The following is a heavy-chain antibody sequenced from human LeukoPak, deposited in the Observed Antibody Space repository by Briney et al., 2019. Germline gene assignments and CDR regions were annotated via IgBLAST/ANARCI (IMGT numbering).Heavy chain of an antibody. Sequence: SGTLSLTCAVYGGSFSGYYWSWIRQPPGKGLEWIGEINHSGSTNYNPSLKSRVTISVDTSKNQFSLKLSSVTAADTAVYYCARVGRFLNWFDPWGQGTLVTVSS. CDR2: INHSGST. J-gene: IGHJ5*02. CDR3: ARVGRFLNWFDP. CDR1: GGSFSGYY. V-gene: IGHV4-34*01. D-gene: IGHD3-3*01.